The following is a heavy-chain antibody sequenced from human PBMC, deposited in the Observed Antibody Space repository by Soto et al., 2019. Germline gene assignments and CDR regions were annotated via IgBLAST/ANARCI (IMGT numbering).Heavy chain of an antibody. CDR1: GVNFNNYA. D-gene: IGHD4-17*01. V-gene: IGHV3-23*01. CDR2: ISSSGGTT. CDR3: ATVKTLTSPGWGQASEF. Sequence: SLRLSCATSGVNFNNYAMSWVRQAPGERLEWVSFISSSGGTTYYADTVKGRFTISRDNSRNTVFLQMNTLGAEDTAIYYCATVKTLTSPGWGQASEFWGQGTRVTVSS. J-gene: IGHJ4*02.